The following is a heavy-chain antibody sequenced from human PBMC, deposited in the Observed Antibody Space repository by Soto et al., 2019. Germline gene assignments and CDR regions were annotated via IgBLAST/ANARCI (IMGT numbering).Heavy chain of an antibody. Sequence: SVKVSCKASGGTFSSYATSWVRQAPGQGLEWMGGIIPIFGTANYAQKFQGRVTITADESTSTAYMELSSLRSEDTAVYYCAREYCNSTSCYYFDYWGQGTLVTVSS. CDR2: IIPIFGTA. CDR3: AREYCNSTSCYYFDY. J-gene: IGHJ4*02. V-gene: IGHV1-69*13. D-gene: IGHD2-2*01. CDR1: GGTFSSYA.